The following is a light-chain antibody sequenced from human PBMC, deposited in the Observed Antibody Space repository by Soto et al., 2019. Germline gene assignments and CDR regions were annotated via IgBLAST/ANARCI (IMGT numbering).Light chain of an antibody. CDR1: RNIGTS. J-gene: IGKJ2*01. Sequence: DILMTQSPSTLSAFVGDRVTITCRASRNIGTSLAWYQLKPGKAPNLLIYKTSSLQTGVPSRFSGSGSETEFTLTISSLQPDDFATYYGQQYHNSHSFGQGTKLEIK. V-gene: IGKV1-5*03. CDR3: QQYHNSHS. CDR2: KTS.